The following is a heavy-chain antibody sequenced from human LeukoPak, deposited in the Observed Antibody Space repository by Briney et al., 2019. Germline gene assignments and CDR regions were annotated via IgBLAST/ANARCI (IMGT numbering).Heavy chain of an antibody. CDR2: IYYSGST. J-gene: IGHJ4*02. Sequence: SETLPLTCTVSGGSISSYYWSWIRQPPGKGLEWIGYIYYSGSTNYNPSLKSRVTISVDTSKNQFSLKLSSVTAADTAVYYCARAGGNQYSSGWSIGGFDYWGQGTLVTVSS. CDR3: ARAGGNQYSSGWSIGGFDY. V-gene: IGHV4-59*01. D-gene: IGHD6-19*01. CDR1: GGSISSYY.